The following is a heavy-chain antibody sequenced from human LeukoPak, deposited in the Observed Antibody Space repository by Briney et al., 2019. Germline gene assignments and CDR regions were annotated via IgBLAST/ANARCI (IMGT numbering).Heavy chain of an antibody. Sequence: SETLPLTCTVSGGSISSYYWSLIRQPPGPGLEWFGYIYYSGSTNYNPSLKSRVTISVDTSKNQFSLKLSSVTAADTAVYYCARALTRGYSGYDLHYYYDMDVWGQGTTVTVSS. D-gene: IGHD5-12*01. CDR3: ARALTRGYSGYDLHYYYDMDV. J-gene: IGHJ6*02. CDR2: IYYSGST. CDR1: GGSISSYY. V-gene: IGHV4-59*08.